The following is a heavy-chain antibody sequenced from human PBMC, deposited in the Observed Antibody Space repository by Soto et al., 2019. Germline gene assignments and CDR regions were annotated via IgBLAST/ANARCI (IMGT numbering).Heavy chain of an antibody. J-gene: IGHJ6*02. CDR2: IDPSDSYT. CDR3: ARYRVVTTKHYYYYGMDV. Sequence: GESLKISCKGSGYSFTSYWISWVRQMPGKGLEWMGRIDPSDSYTNYSPSFQGHVTISADKSISTAYLQWSSLKASDTAMYYCARYRVVTTKHYYYYGMDVWGQGTTVTVSS. V-gene: IGHV5-10-1*01. CDR1: GYSFTSYW. D-gene: IGHD3-3*01.